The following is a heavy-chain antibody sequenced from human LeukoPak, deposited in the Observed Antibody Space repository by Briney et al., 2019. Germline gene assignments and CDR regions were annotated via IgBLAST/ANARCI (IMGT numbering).Heavy chain of an antibody. D-gene: IGHD4-23*01. J-gene: IGHJ4*02. Sequence: GGSLRLSCAASGFTFSSYSMNWVRQAPGKGLEWVSSISSSSSYIYYADSVKGRFTISRDNSKNTLYLQMNSLRPDDTAIYYCAKDQAGGWGQGTLVTVSS. V-gene: IGHV3-21*01. CDR1: GFTFSSYS. CDR3: AKDQAGG. CDR2: ISSSSSYI.